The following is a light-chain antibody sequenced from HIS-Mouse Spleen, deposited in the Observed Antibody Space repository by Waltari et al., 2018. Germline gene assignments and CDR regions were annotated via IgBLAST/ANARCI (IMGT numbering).Light chain of an antibody. CDR3: SSYTSSSTWV. J-gene: IGLJ3*02. CDR1: SSDVGGYNY. CDR2: DVS. Sequence: QSALTQPASVSGSPGQSITISCTGTSSDVGGYNYVSWYQQHPGKAPKLMIYDVSNRPSGGSNRFSGSKSGHTASLTISALQAEDEADYYCSSYTSSSTWVFGGGTKLTVL. V-gene: IGLV2-14*03.